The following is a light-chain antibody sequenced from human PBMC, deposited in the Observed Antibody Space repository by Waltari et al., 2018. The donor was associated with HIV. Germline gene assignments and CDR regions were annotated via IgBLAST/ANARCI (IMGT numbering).Light chain of an antibody. V-gene: IGKV2-28*01. CDR1: QSLQHSNGHNY. Sequence: DIVMTPSPLSLSVTPGEPASISCRSSQSLQHSNGHNYLDWYLQKPGQSPQLLIYLGSTRASGVPDRCRGSGSGTDFTLNISSVEAEDVGVYYCTQDQKVPPFTFGPGTKVDIK. CDR2: LGS. J-gene: IGKJ3*01. CDR3: TQDQKVPPFT.